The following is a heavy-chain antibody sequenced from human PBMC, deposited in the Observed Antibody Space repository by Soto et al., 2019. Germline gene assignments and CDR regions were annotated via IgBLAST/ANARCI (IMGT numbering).Heavy chain of an antibody. CDR3: ARSRLWFDYYYYGMDV. CDR2: INHSGST. D-gene: IGHD3-10*01. Sequence: SETLSLTCAVYGGSFSGYYWSWIRQPPGKGLEWIGEINHSGSTNYNPSLKSRVTISVDTSKNQFSLKLSSVTAADTAVYYCARSRLWFDYYYYGMDVWGQGTTVTVS. V-gene: IGHV4-34*01. CDR1: GGSFSGYY. J-gene: IGHJ6*02.